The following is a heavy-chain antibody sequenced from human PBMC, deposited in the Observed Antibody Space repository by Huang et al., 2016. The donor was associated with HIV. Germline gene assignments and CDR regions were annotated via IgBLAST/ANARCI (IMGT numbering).Heavy chain of an antibody. CDR2: ISKTRGAT. CDR1: GYTFSTYS. CDR3: VRDSSSGLQLRY. Sequence: EVQLVESGGGLAQPGGSLRLSCVASGYTFSTYSMNWVGQAPGKGREWVSYISKTRGATSYAESVKGRFTVSRDNVKNSLYLQMNRLRVEDTAMYYCVRDSSSGLQLRYWGQGALVIVS. J-gene: IGHJ4*02. V-gene: IGHV3-48*01. D-gene: IGHD3-22*01.